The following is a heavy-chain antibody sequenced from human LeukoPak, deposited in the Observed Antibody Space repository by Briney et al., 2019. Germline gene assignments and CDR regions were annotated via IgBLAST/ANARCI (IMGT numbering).Heavy chain of an antibody. CDR2: IIPIFGTA. D-gene: IGHD3-16*01. V-gene: IGHV1-69*01. CDR1: GGTFSSYA. J-gene: IGHJ4*02. Sequence: ASVKVSCKASGGTFSSYAISWVRQAPGQGLEWMGGIIPIFGTANYAQKFQGRVTITADESTSTAYMELSSLRSEDTAVYYCAREVDRLISGIMYFDYWGQGTLVTVSS. CDR3: AREVDRLISGIMYFDY.